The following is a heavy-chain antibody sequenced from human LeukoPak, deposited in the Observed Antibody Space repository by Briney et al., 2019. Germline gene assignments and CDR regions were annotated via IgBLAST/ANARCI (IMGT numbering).Heavy chain of an antibody. V-gene: IGHV4-59*12. Sequence: PSETLSLTCTVSGGSISSYYWSWIRQPPGKGLEWIAYIYYSGITNYNPSLKSRVTISVDTSKNQFSLKLTSVTAADTAMYYCARRSLNAFDIWGQGTVVTVSP. CDR3: ARRSLNAFDI. CDR1: GGSISSYY. CDR2: IYYSGIT. J-gene: IGHJ3*02. D-gene: IGHD2-15*01.